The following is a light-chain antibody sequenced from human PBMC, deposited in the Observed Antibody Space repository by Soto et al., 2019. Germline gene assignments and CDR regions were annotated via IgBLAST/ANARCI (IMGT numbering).Light chain of an antibody. V-gene: IGKV3-11*01. Sequence: EIVLTQSPATLSLTPGERATLSCRTSQSVSNYLAWYQQKPGQAPRLLIYDASNRATGIPARFSGSGSGTDFTLTISSLEPEDFAVYYCQQRSNWISFGQGTRLEIK. CDR2: DAS. CDR3: QQRSNWIS. J-gene: IGKJ5*01. CDR1: QSVSNY.